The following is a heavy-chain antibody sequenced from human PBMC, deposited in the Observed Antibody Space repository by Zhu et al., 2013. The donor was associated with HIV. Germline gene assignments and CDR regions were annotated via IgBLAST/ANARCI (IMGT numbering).Heavy chain of an antibody. CDR2: IIPILGIA. CDR1: GGTFSSYT. D-gene: IGHD2-2*02. J-gene: IGHJ6*02. V-gene: IGHV1-69*09. CDR3: ARDCSSTSCYIGTNYYYYGMDV. Sequence: QVQLVQSGAEVKKPGSSVKVSCKASGGTFSSYTISWVRQAPGQGLEWMGRIIPILGIANYAQKFQGRVTITADKSTSTAYMELSSLRSEDTAVYYCARDCSSTSCYIGTNYYYYGMDVWGQGTTVTVSS.